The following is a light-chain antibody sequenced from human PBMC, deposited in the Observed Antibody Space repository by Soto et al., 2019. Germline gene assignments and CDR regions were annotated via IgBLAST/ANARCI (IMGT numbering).Light chain of an antibody. CDR1: QSVSSSY. CDR2: GAS. CDR3: QQYQYWRT. Sequence: EIVLTQSPGTLSLSPGERATLSCRASQSVSSSYLAWYQQKPGQAPRLLIYGASSRATGIPDRFSGSGSGTDFTLTISRLEPEDFGVYYCQQYQYWRTFCQGTNVETK. V-gene: IGKV3-20*01. J-gene: IGKJ1*01.